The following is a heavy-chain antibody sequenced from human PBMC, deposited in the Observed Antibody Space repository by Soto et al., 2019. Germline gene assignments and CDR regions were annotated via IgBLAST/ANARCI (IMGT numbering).Heavy chain of an antibody. CDR3: ARDPQLGYCTNGVCSPPAY. D-gene: IGHD2-8*01. CDR2: ISAYNGNT. CDR1: GYTFTSYG. V-gene: IGHV1-18*01. Sequence: GASVKVSCKASGYTFTSYGISWVRQAPGQGLEWMGWISAYNGNTNYAQKLQGRVTMTTDTSTSTAYMKLRSLRSDDTAVYYCARDPQLGYCTNGVCSPPAYWGQGTLVTVSS. J-gene: IGHJ4*02.